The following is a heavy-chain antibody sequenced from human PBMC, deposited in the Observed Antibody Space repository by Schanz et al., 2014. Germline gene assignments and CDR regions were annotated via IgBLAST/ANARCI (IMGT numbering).Heavy chain of an antibody. CDR1: GFTLSSYA. J-gene: IGHJ4*02. D-gene: IGHD3-9*01. Sequence: QEQLVESGGGLVKPGGSLRLSCAAYGFTLSSYAMHWVRQAPGKGLEWVSDISSGSSYANYADSVKGRFTISRDNAKNSLYLQMNSLRAEDTAVYYCARDSRPNYDFLTAYYAIDYWGQGTLVTVSS. CDR2: ISSGSSYA. CDR3: ARDSRPNYDFLTAYYAIDY. V-gene: IGHV3-11*05.